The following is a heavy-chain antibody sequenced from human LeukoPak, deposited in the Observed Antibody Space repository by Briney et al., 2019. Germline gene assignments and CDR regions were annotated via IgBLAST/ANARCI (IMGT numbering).Heavy chain of an antibody. CDR2: LRGDGDT. Sequence: GGSLRLSCEASGFTFSNIALGGFGRPQPGGLSGVSSLRGDGDTFYADSVKGRFTLSRDDSRNTVYLHLNNLRVEDTAVYYCAKASWVSNADAVLWGQGTLVTVYS. CDR1: GFTFSNIA. CDR3: AKASWVSNADAVL. V-gene: IGHV3-23*01. D-gene: IGHD1-1*01. J-gene: IGHJ4*02.